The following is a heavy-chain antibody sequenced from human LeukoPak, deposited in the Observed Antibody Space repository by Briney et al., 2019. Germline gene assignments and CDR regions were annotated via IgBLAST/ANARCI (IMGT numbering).Heavy chain of an antibody. D-gene: IGHD4-23*01. CDR3: ARDRWDGGDHWFDP. CDR2: INPNSGST. J-gene: IGHJ5*02. Sequence: ASVKVSCKASGYTFTGYYMHWVRQAPGQGLEWMGWINPNSGSTNYAQKFQGRVTMTRDTSISTAYMELSRLRSDDTAVYYCARDRWDGGDHWFDPWGQGTLVTVSS. V-gene: IGHV1-2*02. CDR1: GYTFTGYY.